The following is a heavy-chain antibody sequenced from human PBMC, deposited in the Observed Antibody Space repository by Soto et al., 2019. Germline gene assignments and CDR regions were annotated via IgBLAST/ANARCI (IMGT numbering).Heavy chain of an antibody. J-gene: IGHJ4*02. V-gene: IGHV1-8*01. Sequence: GASVKVSCKASGNTFTRYDIKWGRQATGQGLEWMGWMNPNSGNTGYAQKFQGRVTMTRNTSISTAYMELSSLRSEDTAVYYCARGLWDCSGGSCYPDYWGQGTLVTVSS. CDR2: MNPNSGNT. D-gene: IGHD2-15*01. CDR3: ARGLWDCSGGSCYPDY. CDR1: GNTFTRYD.